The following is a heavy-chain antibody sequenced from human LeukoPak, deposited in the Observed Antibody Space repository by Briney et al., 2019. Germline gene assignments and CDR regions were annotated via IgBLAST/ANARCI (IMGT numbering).Heavy chain of an antibody. V-gene: IGHV3-48*03. CDR3: TTDPVENLRLGELSLRSPPEDAFDI. Sequence: GGSLRLSCAASGFTFSSYEMNWVRQAPGKGLEWVSYTSSSGSTIYYADSVKGRFTISRDNAKNSLYLQMNSLKTEDTAVYYCTTDPVENLRLGELSLRSPPEDAFDIWGQGTMVTVSS. J-gene: IGHJ3*02. CDR2: TSSSGSTI. CDR1: GFTFSSYE. D-gene: IGHD3-16*02.